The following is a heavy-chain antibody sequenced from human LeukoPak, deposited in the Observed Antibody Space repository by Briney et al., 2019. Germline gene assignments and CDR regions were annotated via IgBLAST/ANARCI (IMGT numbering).Heavy chain of an antibody. Sequence: SETLSLTCTVSGGSISSSSYYWGWIRQPPGKGLEWIGSIYYSGGTYYNPSLKSRVTISVDTSKNQFSLKLSSVTAADTAVYYCARSPHYDYVWGSYRYQYFDYWGQGTLVTVSS. CDR2: IYYSGGT. CDR1: GGSISSSSYY. CDR3: ARSPHYDYVWGSYRYQYFDY. V-gene: IGHV4-39*01. J-gene: IGHJ4*02. D-gene: IGHD3-16*02.